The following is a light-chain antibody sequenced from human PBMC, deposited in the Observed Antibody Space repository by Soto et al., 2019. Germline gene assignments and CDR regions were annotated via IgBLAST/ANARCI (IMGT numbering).Light chain of an antibody. J-gene: IGLJ3*02. V-gene: IGLV2-11*01. CDR1: NTDVGGYNY. Sequence: QSALTQPRSVSGSPGQSVTISCTGTNTDVGGYNYVSWYQHHPGKAPKLMIYDVSKRPSGVPDRFSGSKSANTASLTISGLQAEDEADYYCCSFAGPYTWVFGGGTQLTVL. CDR2: DVS. CDR3: CSFAGPYTWV.